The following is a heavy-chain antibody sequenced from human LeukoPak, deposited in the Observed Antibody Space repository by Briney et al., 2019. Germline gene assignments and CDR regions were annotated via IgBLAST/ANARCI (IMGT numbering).Heavy chain of an antibody. CDR3: ARDGYSSSSLDY. J-gene: IGHJ4*02. CDR2: IYSGGST. D-gene: IGHD6-6*01. V-gene: IGHV3-53*01. Sequence: GGSLRLSCAASGFTVSSDYMSWVRQAPGKGLEWVSVIYSGGSTYYADSVKGRFTISRDNSKNTLYLQMNSLRAEDTAVYYCARDGYSSSSLDYWGQGTLVTVSS. CDR1: GFTVSSDY.